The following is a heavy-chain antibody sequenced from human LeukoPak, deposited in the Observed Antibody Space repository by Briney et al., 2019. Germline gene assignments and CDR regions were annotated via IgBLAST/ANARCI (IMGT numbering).Heavy chain of an antibody. CDR2: VYDGGRT. J-gene: IGHJ3*02. Sequence: SETLSLTCTVSGDSIGTYFWNWIRQSAGEGLEWIGHVYDGGRTNYNPSLKGRVTISVNTSRNLFSLRLSSVTAADTAVYYCARDFVETGVVGFDMWGQGTMVTVSS. D-gene: IGHD2-8*02. CDR1: GDSIGTYF. V-gene: IGHV4-4*07. CDR3: ARDFVETGVVGFDM.